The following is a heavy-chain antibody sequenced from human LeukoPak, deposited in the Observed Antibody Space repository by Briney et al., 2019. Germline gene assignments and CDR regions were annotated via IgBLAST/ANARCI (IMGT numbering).Heavy chain of an antibody. CDR3: ARVERYESILDAFDI. CDR1: GYSISSSSYS. Sequence: SETLSLTCTVSGYSISSSSYSWSWIRQPPGKGLEWIGYIYYSGRTYYNPSLKSRLTISVDTSKNQFSLKLSSVTAADTAVYYCARVERYESILDAFDIWGRGTMVTVSS. J-gene: IGHJ3*02. D-gene: IGHD2-21*01. V-gene: IGHV4-30-4*07. CDR2: IYYSGRT.